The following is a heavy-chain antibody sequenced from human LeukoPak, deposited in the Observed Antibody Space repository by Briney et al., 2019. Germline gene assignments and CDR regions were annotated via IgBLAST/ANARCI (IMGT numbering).Heavy chain of an antibody. CDR2: NYHTGTT. Sequence: SETLSLTCNVSGGSISDTSYYWGWIRQPPGKGLEWIGRNYHTGTTYYSPSLKSRVTISVHTSKNQFSLKRSSVTAADTAVYYCARQECNGGSCYSRAIWFDPWGQGTLVTVSS. CDR1: GGSISDTSYY. J-gene: IGHJ5*02. D-gene: IGHD2-15*01. CDR3: ARQECNGGSCYSRAIWFDP. V-gene: IGHV4-39*01.